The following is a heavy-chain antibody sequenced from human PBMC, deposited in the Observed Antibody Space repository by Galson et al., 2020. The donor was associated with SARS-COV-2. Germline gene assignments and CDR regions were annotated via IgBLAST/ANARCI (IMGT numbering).Heavy chain of an antibody. J-gene: IGHJ2*01. V-gene: IGHV4-38-2*02. Sequence: SETLSLTCTVSGYSFSTTNYWGLVRQPPGRGLEWIGSVYPGGTTYYNPSLKSRFTISVDTSKNQFSLRLDSVTAADTALYYCARQGVNMIVLVTVPGWYFDLWGRGTLVTVSS. CDR3: ARQGVNMIVLVTVPGWYFDL. CDR2: VYPGGTT. CDR1: GYSFSTTNY. D-gene: IGHD3-22*01.